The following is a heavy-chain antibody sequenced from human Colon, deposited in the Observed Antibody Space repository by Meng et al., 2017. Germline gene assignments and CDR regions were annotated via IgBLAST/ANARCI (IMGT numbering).Heavy chain of an antibody. Sequence: VQLCQWGAGLLKPSETLSLTLGVYGGSFSDYYLTWIRQPPGKGLDGVGEIHPSGSTYYSPSLQSRVTITLDTSKNQFSLTLSSMTAADTAVYYCARGVDWAKSGNFWGQGTLVTVSS. J-gene: IGHJ4*02. CDR2: IHPSGST. V-gene: IGHV4-34*01. CDR3: ARGVDWAKSGNF. CDR1: GGSFSDYY. D-gene: IGHD3-9*01.